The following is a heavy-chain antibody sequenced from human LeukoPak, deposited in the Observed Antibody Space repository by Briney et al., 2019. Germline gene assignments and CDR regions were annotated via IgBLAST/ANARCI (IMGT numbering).Heavy chain of an antibody. D-gene: IGHD5-24*01. CDR2: ISGSGGST. V-gene: IGHV3-23*01. CDR1: GFTFSSYG. CDR3: AREWRDGYKPGFGY. Sequence: GGSLRLSCAASGFTFSSYGMSWVRQAPGKGLEWVSAISGSGGSTYYADSVKGRFTISRDNSKNTLYLQMNSLRAEDTAVYYCAREWRDGYKPGFGYWGQGTLVTVSS. J-gene: IGHJ4*02.